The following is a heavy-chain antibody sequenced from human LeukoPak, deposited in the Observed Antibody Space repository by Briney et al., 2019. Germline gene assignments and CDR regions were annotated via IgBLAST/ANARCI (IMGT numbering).Heavy chain of an antibody. CDR3: ARQIAVAGLFDY. D-gene: IGHD6-19*01. CDR2: ISTGGNEI. Sequence: GGSLRLSCAASGFNFRDYFMSWIRQAPGKGLEWLSYISTGGNEISYADSVKGRFFISRDNARNSLYLQINGLRAEDTAFYYCARQIAVAGLFDYWGQGSLVTVSS. CDR1: GFNFRDYF. V-gene: IGHV3-11*01. J-gene: IGHJ4*02.